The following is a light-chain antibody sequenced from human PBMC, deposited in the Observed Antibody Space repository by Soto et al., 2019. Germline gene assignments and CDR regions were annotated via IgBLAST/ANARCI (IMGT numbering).Light chain of an antibody. CDR3: QQYKA. J-gene: IGKJ1*01. CDR2: AAS. CDR1: QGISSY. V-gene: IGKV1-8*01. Sequence: AIPMTQSPSSLSASTGDRVTITCRASQGISSYLAWYQQKPGKAPKLLIYAASTLQSGVPSRFSGSGSGTEFAITISSLQPDDFATYYCQQYKAFGQGTKVDIK.